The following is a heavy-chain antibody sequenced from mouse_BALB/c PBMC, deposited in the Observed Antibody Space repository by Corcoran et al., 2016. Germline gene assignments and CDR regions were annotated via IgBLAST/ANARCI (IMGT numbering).Heavy chain of an antibody. CDR1: GFNIKDTY. D-gene: IGHD2-14*01. V-gene: IGHV14-3*02. CDR2: IDPANGNT. Sequence: EVQLQQSGAELVKPGASVKLSCTASGFNIKDTYMNWVKQRPEQGLEWIGRIDPANGNTKYDPKFQGKATITADTSSNTAYLQLSSLTSEDTAVYYCARYRYDDGDWYFDVWGAVTTVTVSS. J-gene: IGHJ1*01. CDR3: ARYRYDDGDWYFDV.